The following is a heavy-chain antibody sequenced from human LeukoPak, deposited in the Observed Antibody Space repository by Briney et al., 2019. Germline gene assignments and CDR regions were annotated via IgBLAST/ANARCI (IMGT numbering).Heavy chain of an antibody. Sequence: GGSLRLSCAASGFTFSSYSMNWVRQAPGKGLEWVSYISSSSSTIYYADSVKGRFTISRDNAKNSLCLQMNSLRAEDTAVYYCARWYSSSAPYYYGMDVWGQGTTVTVSS. V-gene: IGHV3-48*01. CDR1: GFTFSSYS. J-gene: IGHJ6*02. D-gene: IGHD6-6*01. CDR3: ARWYSSSAPYYYGMDV. CDR2: ISSSSSTI.